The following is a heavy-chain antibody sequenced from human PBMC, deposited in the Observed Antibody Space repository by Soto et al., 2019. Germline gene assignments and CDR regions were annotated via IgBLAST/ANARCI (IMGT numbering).Heavy chain of an antibody. D-gene: IGHD6-13*01. Sequence: QLQLQESGPGLVKPSETLSLTCTVSGGSISSSSYYWGWIRQPPGKGLEWIGSIYYSGSTYYNPSLKSRIAISVHTSKNHASLTLSSGTAADTAMYYCARHPRAAADPGWFDPWGQGTLVTVSS. J-gene: IGHJ5*02. CDR2: IYYSGST. V-gene: IGHV4-39*01. CDR3: ARHPRAAADPGWFDP. CDR1: GGSISSSSYY.